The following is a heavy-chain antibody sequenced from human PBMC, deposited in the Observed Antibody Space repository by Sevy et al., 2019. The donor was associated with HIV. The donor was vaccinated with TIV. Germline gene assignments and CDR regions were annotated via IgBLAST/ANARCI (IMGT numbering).Heavy chain of an antibody. CDR3: AKRKMGIDYGDNFDY. D-gene: IGHD4-17*01. Sequence: GGSLRLSCAASGFTFSSYAMSWVRQAPGKGLEWVSTINNSGGSTYYADSVQGRFTIPRDNSKNTLYLQMNSLRAEDTAVYYCAKRKMGIDYGDNFDYWGQGTLVTVSS. CDR2: INNSGGST. J-gene: IGHJ4*02. CDR1: GFTFSSYA. V-gene: IGHV3-23*01.